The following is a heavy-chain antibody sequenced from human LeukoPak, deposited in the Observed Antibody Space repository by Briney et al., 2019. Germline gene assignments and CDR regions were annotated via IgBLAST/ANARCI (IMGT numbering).Heavy chain of an antibody. CDR1: VFTLDDFA. CDR2: ISWNSGRI. J-gene: IGHJ4*02. V-gene: IGHV3-9*03. Sequence: PGRSLRLSRAASVFTLDDFAMHGGPRAPGRGLECGLGISWNSGRIGYADSVKGRFTISSDNPENSLYLQMNSLRAEDMGLYYCAKDSGDSSGYYFLPDYWGQGTLVTVSS. CDR3: AKDSGDSSGYYFLPDY. D-gene: IGHD3-22*01.